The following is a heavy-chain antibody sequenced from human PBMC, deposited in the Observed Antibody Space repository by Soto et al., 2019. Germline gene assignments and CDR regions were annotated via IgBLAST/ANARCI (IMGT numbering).Heavy chain of an antibody. CDR1: GFTFSSYS. D-gene: IGHD1-26*01. V-gene: IGHV3-23*01. Sequence: TGGSLRLSCAASGFTFSSYSVSWVHQAPGKGLEWVSAISGSGGSTYYADSVKGRFTISRDNSKNTLYLQMNSLRAEDTAVYYCAKDHIVGASNYWGQGTLVTVSS. CDR2: ISGSGGST. J-gene: IGHJ4*02. CDR3: AKDHIVGASNY.